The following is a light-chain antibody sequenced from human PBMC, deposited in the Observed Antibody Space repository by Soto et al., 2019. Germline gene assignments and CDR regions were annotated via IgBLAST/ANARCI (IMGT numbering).Light chain of an antibody. CDR3: QQSYSTPLT. Sequence: EIQMTQSPSSLSASVGDRVSITCRASQSISSYLNWYQQKPGKAPKLLIYAASSLQSGVPSRFSGSGSGTDFTLTISSLQPEDFATYDCQQSYSTPLTFGGGTKVDIK. V-gene: IGKV1-39*01. CDR1: QSISSY. CDR2: AAS. J-gene: IGKJ4*01.